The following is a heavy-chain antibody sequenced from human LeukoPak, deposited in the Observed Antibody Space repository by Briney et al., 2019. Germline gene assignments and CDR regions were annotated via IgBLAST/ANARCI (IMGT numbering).Heavy chain of an antibody. CDR3: ARDRAIPKADVFDI. V-gene: IGHV1-69*13. CDR1: GGSFGGYA. Sequence: SVKVSCKASGGSFGGYAINWLRQAPGQGLEWMGGIIPMIGTTNFAPKFQVRVAFTADASTSTAYMDLSSLTSEDTAMYYCARDRAIPKADVFDIWGQGTMVTVSS. J-gene: IGHJ3*02. CDR2: IIPMIGTT.